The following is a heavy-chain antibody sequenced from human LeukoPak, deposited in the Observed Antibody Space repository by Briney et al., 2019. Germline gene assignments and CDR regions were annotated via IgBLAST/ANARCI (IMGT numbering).Heavy chain of an antibody. Sequence: GGSLRLSCAASGFTFRNSAMHWVRQAPGKGLEYVSGISSNGGSTYYANAVKGRFTISRGNSKNTVYLQMGSLRAEDMAVYYCARWFNSLDVWGQGTTVTVSS. CDR3: ARWFNSLDV. CDR2: ISSNGGST. J-gene: IGHJ6*02. V-gene: IGHV3-64*01. D-gene: IGHD1-1*01. CDR1: GFTFRNSA.